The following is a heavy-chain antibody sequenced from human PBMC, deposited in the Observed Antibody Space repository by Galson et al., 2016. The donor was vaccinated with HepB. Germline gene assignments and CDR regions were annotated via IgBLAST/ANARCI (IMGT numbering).Heavy chain of an antibody. CDR3: ARIGDSIDS. CDR2: IYHTGNT. V-gene: IGHV4-4*02. J-gene: IGHJ4*02. CDR1: GGSISSSNW. Sequence: ETLSLTCAVSGGSISSSNWWTWVRQPPGKGLEWIGDIYHTGNTDYNPSLKSRVSMSVDKSKNQFFLKLTSMTAADTAVYYCARIGDSIDSWGQGNLVTVSS. D-gene: IGHD4-17*01.